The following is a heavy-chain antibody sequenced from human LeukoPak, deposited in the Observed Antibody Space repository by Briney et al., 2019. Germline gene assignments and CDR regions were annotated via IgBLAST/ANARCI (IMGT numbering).Heavy chain of an antibody. CDR1: GFTFNNYA. D-gene: IGHD3-10*01. Sequence: PGGSLRLSCAASGFTFNNYAIHWVRQAPDKGLGWVAVISYDGSNKYYADSVKGRFTISRDNSKNTLYLQMNSLRAEDTAVYYCARDLGFGDTYYQYGMDVWGQGTTVTVSS. CDR3: ARDLGFGDTYYQYGMDV. V-gene: IGHV3-30-3*01. J-gene: IGHJ6*02. CDR2: ISYDGSNK.